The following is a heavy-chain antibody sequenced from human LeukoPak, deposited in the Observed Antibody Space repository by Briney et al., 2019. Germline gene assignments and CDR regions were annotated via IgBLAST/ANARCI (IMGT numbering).Heavy chain of an antibody. Sequence: GGSLRLSCAASGFTFSDYYMSWIRQAPGKGLEWVSYISSSGSTIYYADSVKGRFTISRDNAKNSLFLQMNSLRAEDTAVYYCARDRYSGSYPLDYWGQGTLVTVSS. CDR3: ARDRYSGSYPLDY. CDR1: GFTFSDYY. D-gene: IGHD1-26*01. V-gene: IGHV3-11*01. J-gene: IGHJ4*02. CDR2: ISSSGSTI.